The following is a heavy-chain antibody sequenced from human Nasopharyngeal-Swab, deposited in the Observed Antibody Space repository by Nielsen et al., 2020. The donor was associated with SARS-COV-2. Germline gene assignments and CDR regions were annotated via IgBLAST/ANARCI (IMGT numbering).Heavy chain of an antibody. CDR1: GYTFTSYY. V-gene: IGHV1-46*01. Sequence: ASVKVSCQASGYTFTSYYMHWVRQAPGQGLEWMGIINPSGGSTSYAQKFQGRVTMTRDTSTSTVYMELSSLRSEDTAVYYCARGGMYYDFWSGYYTDRNDAFDIWGQGTMVTVSS. J-gene: IGHJ3*02. CDR2: INPSGGST. CDR3: ARGGMYYDFWSGYYTDRNDAFDI. D-gene: IGHD3-3*01.